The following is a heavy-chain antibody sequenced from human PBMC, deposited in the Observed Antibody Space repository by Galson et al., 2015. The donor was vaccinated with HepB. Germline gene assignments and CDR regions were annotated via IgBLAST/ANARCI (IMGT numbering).Heavy chain of an antibody. V-gene: IGHV3-23*01. D-gene: IGHD3-22*01. CDR1: GVTLSTYA. CDR2: ISGSGDGT. CDR3: AREAGVYYYDSSGYYFPGQYYYYYYGMDV. J-gene: IGHJ6*02. Sequence: SLRLSCAVSGVTLSTYAMNWVRQAPGKGLEWVSTISGSGDGTSYADSVKGRFTISRDNFKNMVYLQLSSLRAEDTAVYFCAREAGVYYYDSSGYYFPGQYYYYYYGMDVWGQGTTVTVSS.